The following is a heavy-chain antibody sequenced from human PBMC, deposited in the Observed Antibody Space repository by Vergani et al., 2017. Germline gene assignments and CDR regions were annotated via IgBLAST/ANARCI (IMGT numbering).Heavy chain of an antibody. CDR2: IYSGGST. V-gene: IGHV3-66*01. D-gene: IGHD6-13*01. Sequence: EVQLVESGGGLVQPGGSLRLSCAASGFTVSSNYMSWVRQAPGKGVGWVSVIYSGGSTYYADSVKGRFTISRDNSKNTLYLQMNSLRAEDTAVYYCAIIRTGAAAGPYYYYGMDVWGQGTTVTVSS. J-gene: IGHJ6*02. CDR3: AIIRTGAAAGPYYYYGMDV. CDR1: GFTVSSNY.